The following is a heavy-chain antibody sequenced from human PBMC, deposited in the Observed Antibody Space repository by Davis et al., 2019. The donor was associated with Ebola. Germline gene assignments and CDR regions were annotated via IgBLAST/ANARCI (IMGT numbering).Heavy chain of an antibody. V-gene: IGHV3-21*01. CDR2: ISSSSNYI. J-gene: IGHJ2*01. CDR1: GFTFSSYS. CDR3: VRDPALVVTGGGWHFDL. Sequence: GGSLRLSCAASGFTFSSYSMNWVRQAPGKGLEWVSFISSSSNYIYYADLVKVRFTTSRDNAKNSLYLQMNTLRAEDTAVYYCVRDPALVVTGGGWHFDLWGRGTLVTVSS. D-gene: IGHD2-21*02.